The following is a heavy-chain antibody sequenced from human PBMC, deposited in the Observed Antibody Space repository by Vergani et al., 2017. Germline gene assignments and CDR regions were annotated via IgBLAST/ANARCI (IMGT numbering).Heavy chain of an antibody. CDR1: GFTFSDYY. CDR2: ISSSGSTI. V-gene: IGHV3-11*01. Sequence: QVQLVESGGGLVKPGGSLRLSCAASGFTFSDYYMSWIRQAPGKGLEWVSYISSSGSTIYYADSVKGRFTISRDNAKNSLYLQMNSLRAEDTAVYYCARFDRSDYDILTGSIPYPLRYQRGCCAFDIWGQGTMVTVSS. CDR3: ARFDRSDYDILTGSIPYPLRYQRGCCAFDI. J-gene: IGHJ3*02. D-gene: IGHD3-9*01.